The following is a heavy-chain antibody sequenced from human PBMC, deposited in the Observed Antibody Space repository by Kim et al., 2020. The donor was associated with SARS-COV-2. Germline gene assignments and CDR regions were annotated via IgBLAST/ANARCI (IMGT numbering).Heavy chain of an antibody. J-gene: IGHJ6*02. Sequence: SETLSLTCAVYGGSFSGYYWSWIRQPPGKGLEWIGEINHSGSTNYNPSLKSRVTISVDTSKNQFSLKLSSVTAADTAVYYCARGTGGITMIVVVIPYYYYGMDVWGQGTTVTVSS. V-gene: IGHV4-34*01. CDR3: ARGTGGITMIVVVIPYYYYGMDV. CDR1: GGSFSGYY. CDR2: INHSGST. D-gene: IGHD3-22*01.